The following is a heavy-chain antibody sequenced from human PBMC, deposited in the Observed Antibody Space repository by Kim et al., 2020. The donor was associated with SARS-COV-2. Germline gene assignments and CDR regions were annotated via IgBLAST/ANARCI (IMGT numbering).Heavy chain of an antibody. V-gene: IGHV1-18*01. Sequence: ASVKVSCKASGYTFTSYGISWVRQAPGQGLEWMGWISAYTGNTNYAQKLQGRVTMTTDTPTSTAYMELRSLRSDDTAVYYCAGERGPTRGYYYMDVWGKGSTVTVS. CDR2: ISAYTGNT. J-gene: IGHJ6*03. CDR3: AGERGPTRGYYYMDV. CDR1: GYTFTSYG. D-gene: IGHD5-12*01.